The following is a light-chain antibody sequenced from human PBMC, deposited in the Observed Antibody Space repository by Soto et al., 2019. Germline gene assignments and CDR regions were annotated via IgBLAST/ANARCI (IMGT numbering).Light chain of an antibody. V-gene: IGKV1-39*01. CDR2: FVS. CDR1: QTITRH. J-gene: IGKJ4*01. Sequence: DIQMTQSPSSLSASVGDRVTITCRASQTITRHLNWYQQKPGKAPKILIYFVSSLQSGVPSRFRGSGSGTDFTLNISSLQPDDFAAYYCQQSYSPSLTFGGGTKVEIK. CDR3: QQSYSPSLT.